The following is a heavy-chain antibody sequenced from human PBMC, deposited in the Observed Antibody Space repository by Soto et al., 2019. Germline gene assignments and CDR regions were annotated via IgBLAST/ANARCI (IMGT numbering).Heavy chain of an antibody. D-gene: IGHD4-17*01. Sequence: SETLSLTCTVAAGSISGSSYYWDWIRQSPGKGLEWIGSIYYSGNKYYSPSLKSRVTMSVDTSKNQFSLQLSFVTAADTAVYYCARHRGDYGYEDYYGMDVWGQGTTVT. CDR1: AGSISGSSYY. CDR2: IYYSGNK. CDR3: ARHRGDYGYEDYYGMDV. J-gene: IGHJ6*02. V-gene: IGHV4-39*01.